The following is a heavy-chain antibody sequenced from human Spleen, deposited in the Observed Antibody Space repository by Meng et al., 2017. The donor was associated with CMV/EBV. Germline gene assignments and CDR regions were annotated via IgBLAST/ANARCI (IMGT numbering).Heavy chain of an antibody. CDR1: GFTFSSYG. CDR2: IWYDGSNK. J-gene: IGHJ4*02. D-gene: IGHD5-12*01. CDR3: AKDGEYSGYDSIDY. Sequence: GESLKISCAASGFTFSSYGMHWVRQAPGKGLEWVAVIWYDGSNKYYADSVKGRFTISRDNSKNTLYLQMNSLRAEDTAVYYCAKDGEYSGYDSIDYWGQGTLVTVSS. V-gene: IGHV3-33*06.